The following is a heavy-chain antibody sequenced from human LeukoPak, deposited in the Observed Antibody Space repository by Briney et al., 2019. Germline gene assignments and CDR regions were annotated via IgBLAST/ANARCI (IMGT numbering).Heavy chain of an antibody. J-gene: IGHJ4*02. CDR3: AKDLYSGSRRIFDY. CDR1: GFTFSNYG. D-gene: IGHD1-26*01. V-gene: IGHV3-30*18. Sequence: GGSLRLSCAASGFTFSNYGMHWVRQAPGKGLDWVAVISYDGSNKYYADSVKGRFTISRDNSKNTLYLRMNSLRAEDTAVYYCAKDLYSGSRRIFDYWGRGTLVTVSS. CDR2: ISYDGSNK.